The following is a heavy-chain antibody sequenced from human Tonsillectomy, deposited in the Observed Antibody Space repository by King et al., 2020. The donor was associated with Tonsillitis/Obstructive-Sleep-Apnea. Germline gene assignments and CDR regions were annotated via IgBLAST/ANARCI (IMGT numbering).Heavy chain of an antibody. CDR2: INHSGST. Sequence: VQLQQWGAGLLKPSETLSLTCAVYVGSFSGYYWNCIRQPPGKGLEWVGEINHSGSTNYNTSLKSRVTFSVDTSKNQLSLKLSSVTAADTAVCYCARFARLKDRGTHFDPVFDYGGQRTRVPVPS. D-gene: IGHD3-22*01. V-gene: IGHV4-34*01. J-gene: IGHJ4*02. CDR3: ARFARLKDRGTHFDPVFDY. CDR1: VGSFSGYY.